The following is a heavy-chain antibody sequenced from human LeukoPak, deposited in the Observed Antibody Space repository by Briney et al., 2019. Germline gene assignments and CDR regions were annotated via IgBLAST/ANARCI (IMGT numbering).Heavy chain of an antibody. D-gene: IGHD2-2*02. CDR3: ARDLGCSSTSSYNHYFDY. Sequence: SVKVSCKASGGTFSSYAISWVRQAPGQGLEWMGGIIPIFGTANYAQKFQGRVTITADESTSPAYMELSSLRSEDTAVYYCARDLGCSSTSSYNHYFDYWGQGTLVTVSS. CDR1: GGTFSSYA. V-gene: IGHV1-69*13. CDR2: IIPIFGTA. J-gene: IGHJ4*02.